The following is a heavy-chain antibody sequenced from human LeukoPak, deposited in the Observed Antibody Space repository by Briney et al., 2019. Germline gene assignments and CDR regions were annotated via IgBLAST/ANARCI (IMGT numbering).Heavy chain of an antibody. CDR2: IYYSGST. J-gene: IGHJ4*02. V-gene: IGHV4-39*07. Sequence: SETLSLTCTVSGGSISRSRDYWGWIRQPPGTGLEWIGSIYYSGSTYYNPSLKSRVTISGDTSKNRFSLKLSSVTAADTAVYYCARFSSIAAAFDYWGQGTLVTVSS. CDR1: GGSISRSRDY. CDR3: ARFSSIAAAFDY. D-gene: IGHD6-13*01.